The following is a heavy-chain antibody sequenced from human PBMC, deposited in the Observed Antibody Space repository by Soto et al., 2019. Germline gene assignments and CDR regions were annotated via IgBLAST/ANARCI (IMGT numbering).Heavy chain of an antibody. CDR3: TGTFGVVMYYFDY. V-gene: IGHV3-73*01. CDR2: IRSKANSYAT. D-gene: IGHD3-3*01. J-gene: IGHJ4*02. CDR1: GFTFSGSA. Sequence: GGSLRLSCAASGFTFSGSAMHWVRQASGKGLEWVGRIRSKANSYATAYAASVKGRFTISRDDSKNTAYLQMNSLKTEDTAVYYCTGTFGVVMYYFDYWGQGTLVTVSS.